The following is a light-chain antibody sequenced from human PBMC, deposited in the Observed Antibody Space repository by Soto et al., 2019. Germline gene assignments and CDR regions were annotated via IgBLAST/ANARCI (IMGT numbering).Light chain of an antibody. Sequence: IQMTQSPSTLFASVGDRVTFTCRASQNISTWLAWYQQKPGEAPKLLIYKASTLEVGVTSRFSASGSGTDFTLTINTLQAADFATYYCQQYHSYPWTFGQGTKV. V-gene: IGKV1-5*03. CDR2: KAS. CDR1: QNISTW. J-gene: IGKJ1*01. CDR3: QQYHSYPWT.